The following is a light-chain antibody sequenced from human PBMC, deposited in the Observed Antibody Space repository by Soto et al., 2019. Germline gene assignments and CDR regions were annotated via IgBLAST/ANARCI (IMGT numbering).Light chain of an antibody. CDR3: HQTFANPWT. V-gene: IGKV1-39*01. CDR2: AAS. CDR1: QSIGSY. J-gene: IGKJ1*01. Sequence: DIQMTQSPSSLSXXXXXXXXXXXXASQSIGSYLNWYQKKPGKAPKLLIHAASTLQSGAPSTFSGSGYGTDFALTISSLQPEDIATYYCHQTFANPWTFAHGTKVDIK.